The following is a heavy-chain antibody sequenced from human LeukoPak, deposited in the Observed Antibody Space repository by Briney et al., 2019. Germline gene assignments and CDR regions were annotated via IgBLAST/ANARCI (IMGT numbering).Heavy chain of an antibody. Sequence: GGSLRLPCAASGFTFSSYWMSWVRQAPGKGLEWVANIKQDGSEKYYVGSVKGRFTISRDNAKNSLYLQMNSLRAEDTAVYYCARDLLSPLYQLLPLDYWGQGTLVTVSS. CDR3: ARDLLSPLYQLLPLDY. V-gene: IGHV3-7*01. CDR2: IKQDGSEK. D-gene: IGHD2-2*01. CDR1: GFTFSSYW. J-gene: IGHJ4*02.